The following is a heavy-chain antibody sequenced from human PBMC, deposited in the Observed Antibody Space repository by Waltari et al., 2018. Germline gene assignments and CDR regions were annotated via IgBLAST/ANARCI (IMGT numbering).Heavy chain of an antibody. CDR2: IHHSGNT. CDR1: GGSITAYF. Sequence: QVQLQESGPGLVKPSETLSLTCSVSGGSITAYFWNWIRQPPGKGLEWIGYIHHSGNTKCNPSLKSRLTMSADTSKSQFSLGLTSVTAADTAVYFCARWDSPGRYFGDWGQGAPVTVSS. V-gene: IGHV4-59*08. J-gene: IGHJ4*02. D-gene: IGHD3-10*01. CDR3: ARWDSPGRYFGD.